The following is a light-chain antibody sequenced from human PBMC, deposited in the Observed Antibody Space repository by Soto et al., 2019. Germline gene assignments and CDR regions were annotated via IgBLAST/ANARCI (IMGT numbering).Light chain of an antibody. CDR1: SSDVGGYNY. Sequence: QSVLTQPRSVSGSPGQSVTISCTGTSSDVGGYNYVSWYQQHPGKAPKLMIYDVSKRPSGVPDRFSGSKSGNTASLTISGLQAEYEADDYCCSYIGSYTFYDSRTGTKVTVL. V-gene: IGLV2-11*01. J-gene: IGLJ1*01. CDR2: DVS. CDR3: CSYIGSYTFYD.